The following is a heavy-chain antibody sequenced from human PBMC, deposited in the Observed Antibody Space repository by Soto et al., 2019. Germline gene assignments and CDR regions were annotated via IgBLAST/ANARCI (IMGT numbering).Heavy chain of an antibody. J-gene: IGHJ4*02. Sequence: SETLSLTCTVSGGSITSSSYYWGWIRQPPGKGLEWIGNIYYSGSTYYNPSLKSRVTISVDTSKNQFSLKLSSVTAADTAVYYCARRYGSAIDYWGQGTLVTVS. CDR3: ARRYGSAIDY. CDR1: GGSITSSSYY. D-gene: IGHD1-26*01. V-gene: IGHV4-39*01. CDR2: IYYSGST.